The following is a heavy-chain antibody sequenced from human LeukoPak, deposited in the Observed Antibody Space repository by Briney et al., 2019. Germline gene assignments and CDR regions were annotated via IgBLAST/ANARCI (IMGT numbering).Heavy chain of an antibody. J-gene: IGHJ6*03. Sequence: AASVKVSCKASGGTFSSYAISWVRQAPGQGLEWMGGIIPIFGTANYAQKFQGRVTITADKSTSTAYMELSSLRSEDTAVYYCARDKAIFGVVNHYYYMDVWGKGTTVTVSS. CDR2: IIPIFGTA. D-gene: IGHD3-3*01. V-gene: IGHV1-69*06. CDR1: GGTFSSYA. CDR3: ARDKAIFGVVNHYYYMDV.